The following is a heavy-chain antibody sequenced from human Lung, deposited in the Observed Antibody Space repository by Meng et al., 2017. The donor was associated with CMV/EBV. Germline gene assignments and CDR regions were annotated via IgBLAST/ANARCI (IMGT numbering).Heavy chain of an antibody. V-gene: IGHV4-4*02. CDR2: IPHRGSS. J-gene: IGHJ1*01. Sequence: QGQLRESGPPLVKPSETLSLTCAVSGDSITNHNWWAWVRQPPGKGLEWIGEIPHRGSSAYNPSLKSRVSMSIDKSKNQFSLKLTSVTAADTAVYHCLRRSGGSVWGQGTLVTVSS. CDR1: GDSITNHNW. D-gene: IGHD3-10*01. CDR3: LRRSGGSV.